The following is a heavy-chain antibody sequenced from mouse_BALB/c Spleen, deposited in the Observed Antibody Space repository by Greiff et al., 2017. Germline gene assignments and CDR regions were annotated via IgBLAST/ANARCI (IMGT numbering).Heavy chain of an antibody. V-gene: IGHV5-17*02. D-gene: IGHD2-10*02. CDR3: ARLYGNYYAMDY. J-gene: IGHJ4*01. CDR2: ISSGSSTI. CDR1: GFTFSSFG. Sequence: EVKLVESGGGLVQPGGSRKLSCAASGFTFSSFGMHWVRQAPEKGLEWVAYISSGSSTIYYADTVKGRFTISRDNPKNTLFLQMTSLRSEDTAMYYCARLYGNYYAMDYWGQGTSVTVSA.